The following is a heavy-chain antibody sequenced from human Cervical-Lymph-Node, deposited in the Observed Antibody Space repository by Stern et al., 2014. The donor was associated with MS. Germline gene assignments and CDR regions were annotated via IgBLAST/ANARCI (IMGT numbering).Heavy chain of an antibody. D-gene: IGHD3-10*01. CDR3: ARPRGTSGYFDY. J-gene: IGHJ4*02. CDR2: IDPGESHT. V-gene: IGHV5-51*01. Sequence: VQLVESGAEVKKPGESLKISCKGSGYSLTSYWIGWVRQMPGTGLEWLVIIDPGESHTRYSPSCQGKVTISADKSISTAYLQWSSVKASDTDMYYCARPRGTSGYFDYWGQGTLVTVSS. CDR1: GYSLTSYW.